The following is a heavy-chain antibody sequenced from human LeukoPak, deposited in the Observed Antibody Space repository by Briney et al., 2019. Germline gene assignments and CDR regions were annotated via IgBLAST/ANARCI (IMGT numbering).Heavy chain of an antibody. Sequence: GRSLRLSCAASGFTFSSYSMNWVRQAPGKGLEWVSSISSSSSYIYYADSVKGRFTISRDNAKNSLYLQMNSLRAEDTAVYYCARGGSSGWYYFDYWGQETLVTVSS. D-gene: IGHD6-19*01. CDR2: ISSSSSYI. CDR1: GFTFSSYS. J-gene: IGHJ4*02. CDR3: ARGGSSGWYYFDY. V-gene: IGHV3-21*01.